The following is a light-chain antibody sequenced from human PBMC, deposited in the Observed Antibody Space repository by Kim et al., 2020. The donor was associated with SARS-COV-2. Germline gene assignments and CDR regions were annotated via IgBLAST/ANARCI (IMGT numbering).Light chain of an antibody. CDR1: QSVSSNY. J-gene: IGKJ4*01. V-gene: IGKV3-20*01. Sequence: LSPGERATLAGRASQSVSSNYLAWYQQRPGQAPRLLIYGASSRATGIPDRFSGSGSGTDFTLTISRLEPEDFAVYYCQQYGSSPLTFGGGTKVEI. CDR2: GAS. CDR3: QQYGSSPLT.